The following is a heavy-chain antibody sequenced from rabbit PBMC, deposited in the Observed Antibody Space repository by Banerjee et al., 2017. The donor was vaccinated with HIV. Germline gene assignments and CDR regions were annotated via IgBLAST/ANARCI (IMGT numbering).Heavy chain of an antibody. CDR3: ARDLAGVIGWNFNL. J-gene: IGHJ4*01. CDR1: GFSFSSSYY. V-gene: IGHV1S40*01. D-gene: IGHD4-1*01. CDR2: IYASSSGST. Sequence: QSLEESGGDLVKPEGSLTLTCTASGFSFSSSYYMCWVRQAPGKGLEWIACIYASSSGSTCYESWAKGRFAISKTSSTTVTLQMTSLTAADTATYFCARDLAGVIGWNFNLWGPGTLVTVS.